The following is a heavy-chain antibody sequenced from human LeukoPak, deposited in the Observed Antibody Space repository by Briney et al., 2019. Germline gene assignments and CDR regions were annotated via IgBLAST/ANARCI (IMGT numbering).Heavy chain of an antibody. D-gene: IGHD3-16*01. Sequence: PSETLSLTCTVSGGSISSYYWSWIRQPPGKGLEWIGYIYYSGSTNYNPSLKSRVTISVDTSKKQFSLKLSSVTAADTAVYYCARSVSYYYGMDVWGQGTTVTVSS. CDR1: GGSISSYY. CDR3: ARSVSYYYGMDV. V-gene: IGHV4-59*01. J-gene: IGHJ6*02. CDR2: IYYSGST.